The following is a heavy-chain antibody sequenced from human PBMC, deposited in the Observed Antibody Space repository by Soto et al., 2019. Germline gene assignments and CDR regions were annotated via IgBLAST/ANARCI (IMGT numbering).Heavy chain of an antibody. Sequence: GGSLRLSCAASGFTFSSYAMSWVRQAPGKGLEWVSAISGSGGSTYYADSVKGRFTISRDNSKNTLYLQMNSLRAEDKAVYYCAKDQPNYYDSSGYYDYWGQGTLVTVSS. CDR1: GFTFSSYA. D-gene: IGHD3-22*01. J-gene: IGHJ4*02. CDR2: ISGSGGST. V-gene: IGHV3-23*01. CDR3: AKDQPNYYDSSGYYDY.